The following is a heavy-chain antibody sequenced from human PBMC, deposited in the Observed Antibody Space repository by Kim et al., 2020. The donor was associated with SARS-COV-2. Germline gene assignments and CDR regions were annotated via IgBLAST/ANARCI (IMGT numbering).Heavy chain of an antibody. CDR3: AKSDIAYCGADCYSLYY. V-gene: IGHV3-23*03. J-gene: IGHJ6*01. CDR2: IYSGGSFT. CDR1: GCTFSSYA. D-gene: IGHD2-21*02. Sequence: GGSLRLSCAASGCTFSSYAMSWVRQAPGKGLEWVSVIYSGGSFTYYADSVKGRFTISRDNSKNTLYLQMDSMRAEDTAGYYCAKSDIAYCGADCYSLYY.